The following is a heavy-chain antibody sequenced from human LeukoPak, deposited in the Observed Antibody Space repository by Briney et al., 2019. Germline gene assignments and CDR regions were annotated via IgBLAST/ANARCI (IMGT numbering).Heavy chain of an antibody. CDR3: ARHISPSRVITFGGVIVS. D-gene: IGHD3-16*02. Sequence: SETLSLTCTVSGGSISSSSYYWGWIRQPPGKGLEWIGSIYYSGSTYYNPSLKSRVTISVDTSKDQFSLKLSSVTAADTAVYYCARHISPSRVITFGGVIVSWGQGTLVPVSS. J-gene: IGHJ4*02. CDR2: IYYSGST. V-gene: IGHV4-39*01. CDR1: GGSISSSSYY.